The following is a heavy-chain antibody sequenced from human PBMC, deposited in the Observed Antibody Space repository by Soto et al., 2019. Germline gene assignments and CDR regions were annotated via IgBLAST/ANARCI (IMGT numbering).Heavy chain of an antibody. J-gene: IGHJ4*02. CDR3: ARAAARLQFFDY. CDR1: GYTFTGYY. D-gene: IGHD6-6*01. CDR2: INPNSGGT. Sequence: ASVKVSCKASGYTFTGYYTHWVRQAPGQGLEWMGWINPNSGGTNYAQKFQGRVTMTRDTSISTAYMELSRLRSDDTAVYYCARAAARLQFFDYWGQGTLVTVSS. V-gene: IGHV1-2*02.